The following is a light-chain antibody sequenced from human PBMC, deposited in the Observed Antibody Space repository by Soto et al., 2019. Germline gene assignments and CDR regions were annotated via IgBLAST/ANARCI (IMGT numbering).Light chain of an antibody. CDR3: QHHTT. J-gene: IGKJ1*01. V-gene: IGKV1-39*01. Sequence: DIQMTQSPSSLSASVGDRVTITCRASQSISSYLNWYQQKPGKAPKLLIYAASSLQSGVPSRFSGSGSGTDFALTISCLQSEDFATYYCQHHTTFGQGTKVDIK. CDR1: QSISSY. CDR2: AAS.